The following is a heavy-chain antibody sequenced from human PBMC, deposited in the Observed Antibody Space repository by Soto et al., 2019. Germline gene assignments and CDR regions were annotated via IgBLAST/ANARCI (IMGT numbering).Heavy chain of an antibody. D-gene: IGHD3-3*01. J-gene: IGHJ4*02. V-gene: IGHV4-34*01. CDR1: GGSFSGYY. CDR3: ARLNSPPTSYDFWSGYYGTSYFDY. CDR2: INHSGST. Sequence: QVQLQQWGAGLLKPSETLSLTCAVYGGSFSGYYWSWIRQPPGKGLEWIGEINHSGSTNYNPSLKSRVTISVDTSKNQFPLKLSSVTAADTAVYYCARLNSPPTSYDFWSGYYGTSYFDYWGQGTLVTVSS.